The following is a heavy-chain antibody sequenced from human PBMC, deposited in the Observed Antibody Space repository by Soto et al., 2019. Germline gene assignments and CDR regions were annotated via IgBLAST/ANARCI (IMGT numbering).Heavy chain of an antibody. CDR2: INPSGGST. Sequence: ASVKVSCKASGYTFTRYYMHWVRQAPGQGLEWMGIINPSGGSTSYAQKFQGRVTLTRDTSTSTVYMQLMSLRSEDTAIYYCARRFDSLSYGMDVWGQGTTVTVSS. D-gene: IGHD3-9*01. CDR1: GYTFTRYY. J-gene: IGHJ6*02. CDR3: ARRFDSLSYGMDV. V-gene: IGHV1-46*01.